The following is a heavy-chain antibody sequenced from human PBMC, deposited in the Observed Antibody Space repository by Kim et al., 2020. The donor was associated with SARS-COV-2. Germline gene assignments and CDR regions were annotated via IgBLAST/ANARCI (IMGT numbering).Heavy chain of an antibody. Sequence: TKNVDAVKGRFTISRDNSRKTLFLQMNNLRIEDTAMYYCTSLSGAGFNVWGQGTKVTVSS. V-gene: IGHV3-NL1*01. CDR2: T. J-gene: IGHJ3*01. CDR3: TSLSGAGFNV. D-gene: IGHD6-13*01.